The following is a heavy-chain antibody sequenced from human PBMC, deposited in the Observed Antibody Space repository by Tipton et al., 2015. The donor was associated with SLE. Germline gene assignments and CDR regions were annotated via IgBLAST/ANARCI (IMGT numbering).Heavy chain of an antibody. J-gene: IGHJ4*02. V-gene: IGHV4-59*12. Sequence: TLSLTCTVSDGSIGNYFWIWIRQPPGKGLECIGYIYYSGSTNYNPSLKSRVTMSVDRSKNQFSLRLTSVTAADTAVYYCATELFRGYTSGWGPDYWGQGTLVTVSS. D-gene: IGHD6-19*01. CDR1: DGSIGNYF. CDR3: ATELFRGYTSGWGPDY. CDR2: IYYSGST.